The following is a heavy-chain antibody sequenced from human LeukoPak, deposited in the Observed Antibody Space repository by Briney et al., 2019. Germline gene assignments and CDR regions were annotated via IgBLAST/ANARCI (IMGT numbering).Heavy chain of an antibody. Sequence: SSVNVSCKASGYSFTNYDMNWARLATGQGLEWLGGRNANSCRTGFAQKFEGRLTITADTSISTAYIELSSLTSDDTAGYYCARGPVSTHGMDVWGQGTTHTVSS. CDR3: ARGPVSTHGMDV. D-gene: IGHD6-13*01. CDR1: GYSFTNYD. J-gene: IGHJ6*02. V-gene: IGHV1-8*01. CDR2: RNANSCRT.